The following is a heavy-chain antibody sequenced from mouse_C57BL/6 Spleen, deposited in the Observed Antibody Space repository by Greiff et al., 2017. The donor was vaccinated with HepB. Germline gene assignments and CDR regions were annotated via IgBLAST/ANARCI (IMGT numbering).Heavy chain of an antibody. CDR1: GFTFSSYA. CDR3: TRASGHYFDY. CDR2: ISSGGDYI. D-gene: IGHD1-3*01. J-gene: IGHJ2*01. V-gene: IGHV5-9-1*02. Sequence: EVKLVESGAGLVKPGGSLKLSCAASGFTFSSYAMSWVRQTPEKRLEWVAYISSGGDYIYYADTVKGRFTISRDNARNTLYLQMSSLKSEDTAMYYCTRASGHYFDYWGQGTTLTVSS.